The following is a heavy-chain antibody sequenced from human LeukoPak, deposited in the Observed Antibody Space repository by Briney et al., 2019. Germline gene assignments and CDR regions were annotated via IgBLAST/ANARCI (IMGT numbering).Heavy chain of an antibody. Sequence: GRSLRLSCAASGFTFSSYAMHWVRQAPGKGLEWVAVISYDGSNKYYADSVKGRFTISRDNSKNTLYLQMNSLRAEDTAVYYCAREEQAAPTSYYYYGMDVWGQGSTVTVSS. D-gene: IGHD1/OR15-1a*01. CDR3: AREEQAAPTSYYYYGMDV. CDR2: ISYDGSNK. CDR1: GFTFSSYA. V-gene: IGHV3-30-3*01. J-gene: IGHJ6*02.